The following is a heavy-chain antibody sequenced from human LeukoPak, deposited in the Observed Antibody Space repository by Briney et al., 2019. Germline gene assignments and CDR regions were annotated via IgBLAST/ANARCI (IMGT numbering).Heavy chain of an antibody. J-gene: IGHJ4*02. Sequence: ASVKVSCKGSGYTFTGYYMHWVRQAPGQGLEWMAWINPNSGATNYAQRFQGRVTVTRDTSISTAYMELSSLESDDTAMYYCVRDLMTTQTWDFDYWGQGTLVSVS. D-gene: IGHD3-16*01. CDR1: GYTFTGYY. CDR2: INPNSGAT. CDR3: VRDLMTTQTWDFDY. V-gene: IGHV1-2*02.